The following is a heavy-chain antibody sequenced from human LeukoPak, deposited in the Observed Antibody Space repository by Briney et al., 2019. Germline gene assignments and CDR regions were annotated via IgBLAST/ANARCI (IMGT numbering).Heavy chain of an antibody. D-gene: IGHD5-24*01. CDR3: ARDLAGDGYNS. CDR2: IIPIFGTA. Sequence: GASVKVSCKASGGTFSSYAISWVRQAPGQGLEWMGGIIPIFGTANYAQKFQGRVTITADKSTSTAYMELSSLRSEDTAVYYCARDLAGDGYNSWGQGTLVTVSS. J-gene: IGHJ5*02. CDR1: GGTFSSYA. V-gene: IGHV1-69*06.